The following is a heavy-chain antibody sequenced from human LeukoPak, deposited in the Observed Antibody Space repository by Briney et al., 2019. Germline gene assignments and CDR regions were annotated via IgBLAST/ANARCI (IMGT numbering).Heavy chain of an antibody. Sequence: SETLSLTCAVSGYSISSGYYWGWIRQPPGKGLEWIGSIYHSGSTYYNPSLKSRVTISVDTSKNQFSQKLSSVTAADTAVYYCASLGLLWFGESGDYWGQGTLVTVSS. CDR1: GYSISSGYY. CDR3: ASLGLLWFGESGDY. V-gene: IGHV4-38-2*01. CDR2: IYHSGST. D-gene: IGHD3-10*01. J-gene: IGHJ4*02.